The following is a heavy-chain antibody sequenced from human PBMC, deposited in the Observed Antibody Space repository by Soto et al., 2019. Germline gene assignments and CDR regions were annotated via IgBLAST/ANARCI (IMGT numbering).Heavy chain of an antibody. Sequence: QVQLVQSGAEVKKPGASVKVSCKASGYTFTSYAMHWVRQAPGQRLERMGWINDGNGNTKYSQKFQGRVTITRDTSASTAYMELGSLGSEDTAVYYCARGGRNWNYRPPFGYWGQGTLVTVSS. D-gene: IGHD1-7*01. J-gene: IGHJ4*02. V-gene: IGHV1-3*01. CDR3: ARGGRNWNYRPPFGY. CDR2: INDGNGNT. CDR1: GYTFTSYA.